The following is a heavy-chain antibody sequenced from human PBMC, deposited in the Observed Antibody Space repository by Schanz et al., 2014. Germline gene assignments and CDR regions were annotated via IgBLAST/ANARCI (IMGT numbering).Heavy chain of an antibody. D-gene: IGHD3-10*01. V-gene: IGHV4-34*02. CDR1: GGSFSSNY. CDR2: INQSGTT. CDR3: ARGLRPFAELSAY. Sequence: QVQLQQWGAGLLKPSETLSLTCAVYGGSFSSNYWSWIRQPPGKGLEWIGEINQSGTTNYNPSLKSRVTISVDTSKNQFSLKLSSVTAADTAVYYCARGLRPFAELSAYWGQGTLVTVSS. J-gene: IGHJ4*02.